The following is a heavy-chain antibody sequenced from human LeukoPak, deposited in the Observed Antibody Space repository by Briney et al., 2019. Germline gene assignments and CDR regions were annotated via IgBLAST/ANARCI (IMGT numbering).Heavy chain of an antibody. CDR3: ARDSSTVTFDY. CDR2: ISGSGGST. CDR1: GFTFSSHA. D-gene: IGHD4-17*01. J-gene: IGHJ4*02. Sequence: PGGSLRLSCAASGFTFSSHAMSWVRQAPGKGLEWVSAISGSGGSTYYADSVKGRFTISRDNSKNTLYLQMNSLSDEDTAIYYCARDSSTVTFDYWGQGTPVTVSS. V-gene: IGHV3-23*01.